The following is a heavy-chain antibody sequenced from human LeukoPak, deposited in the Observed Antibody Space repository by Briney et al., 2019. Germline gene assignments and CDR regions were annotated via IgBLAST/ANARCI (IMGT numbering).Heavy chain of an antibody. V-gene: IGHV1-2*02. Sequence: ASVKVSCKASGYTFTGYYMHWVRQAPGQGLEWMGWINPNSGGTNYAQKFQGRVTMTRDTSISTAYMELSRLRSDDTAMYYCARDTPTVTTYLVWGQGTLVTVSS. CDR1: GYTFTGYY. D-gene: IGHD4-17*01. J-gene: IGHJ4*02. CDR2: INPNSGGT. CDR3: ARDTPTVTTYLV.